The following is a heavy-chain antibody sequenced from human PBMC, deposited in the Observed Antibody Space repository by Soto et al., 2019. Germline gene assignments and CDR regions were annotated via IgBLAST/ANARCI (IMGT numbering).Heavy chain of an antibody. D-gene: IGHD3-22*01. CDR1: GFSLGDYY. V-gene: IGHV3-11*01. CDR2: ISSSGTTT. J-gene: IGHJ4*02. Sequence: GGSLRLSCAASGFSLGDYYVSWIRQAPGEGLEWVSYISSSGTTTHYADSVKGRFTISKDNAKNSLYLQMNSLRAEDTAVYYCARVRGDSSGSYYFDYWGQGTLVTVSS. CDR3: ARVRGDSSGSYYFDY.